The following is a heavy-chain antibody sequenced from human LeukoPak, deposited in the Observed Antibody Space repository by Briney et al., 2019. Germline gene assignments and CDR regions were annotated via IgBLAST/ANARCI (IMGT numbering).Heavy chain of an antibody. Sequence: GGSLTLSCAASGFTFSKYWMLWVRQAPGKGLESVSRINTDGTVTTYADSVMGRFTVSRDNADNTMFLQMNSVRDEDTAVYYCATKQWLAPPPDSWGQGTPVTVSS. CDR2: INTDGTVT. CDR3: ATKQWLAPPPDS. CDR1: GFTFSKYW. V-gene: IGHV3-74*01. D-gene: IGHD6-19*01. J-gene: IGHJ4*02.